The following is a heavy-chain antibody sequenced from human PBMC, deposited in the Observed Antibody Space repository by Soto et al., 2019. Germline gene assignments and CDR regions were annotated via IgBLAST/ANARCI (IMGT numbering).Heavy chain of an antibody. CDR2: IKKDGSEN. J-gene: IGHJ4*02. D-gene: IGHD3-3*01. CDR3: AKLGSGYYTGLYFDY. V-gene: IGHV3-7*03. Sequence: RRLSCAASGFTFGDYWMSWVRQAPGKGLEWVAHIKKDGSENYYVDSVTGRFTVSRDNTKNSLYLQMNSLRAEDTAVYYCAKLGSGYYTGLYFDYWGQGTLVTV. CDR1: GFTFGDYW.